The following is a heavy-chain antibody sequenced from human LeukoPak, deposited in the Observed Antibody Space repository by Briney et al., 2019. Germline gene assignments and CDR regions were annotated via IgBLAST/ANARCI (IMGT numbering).Heavy chain of an antibody. V-gene: IGHV3-21*01. J-gene: IGHJ4*02. D-gene: IGHD4-17*01. CDR1: GFTFSSYS. CDR2: ISSSSSYI. Sequence: PGGSLRLSCAASGFTFSSYSMNWVRQAPGKGLEWVSSISSSSSYIYYADSVKGRFTISRDNAKNSLYLQMNSLRAEDTAVYYCARDLWAATVIDYWGQGTLVTVSS. CDR3: ARDLWAATVIDY.